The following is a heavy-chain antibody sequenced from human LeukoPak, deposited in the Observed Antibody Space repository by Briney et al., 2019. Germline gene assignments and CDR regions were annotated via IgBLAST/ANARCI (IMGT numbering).Heavy chain of an antibody. CDR3: ARSTYCSGGSCSHNWFDP. V-gene: IGHV4-59*12. Sequence: SETLSLTCTVSGGSISSYYWSWIRQPPGKGLEWIGYIYYSGSTNYNPSLKSRVTISVDTSKNQFSLKLSSVTAADTAVYYCARSTYCSGGSCSHNWFDPWGQGTLVTVSS. D-gene: IGHD2-15*01. CDR1: GGSISSYY. CDR2: IYYSGST. J-gene: IGHJ5*02.